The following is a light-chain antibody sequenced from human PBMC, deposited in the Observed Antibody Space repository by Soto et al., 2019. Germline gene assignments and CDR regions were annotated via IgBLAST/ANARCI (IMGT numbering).Light chain of an antibody. CDR1: QSVDSKY. Sequence: IVLTRSAYTVSVSLGERGTLSYRASQSVDSKYLAWYQQKPGQAPRLLIYDASNRATGIPARFSGSGSGTDLTLTISGLGPGDFAVYYCQHRTNWPPSFGQGTRLEIK. V-gene: IGKV3-11*01. CDR2: DAS. CDR3: QHRTNWPPS. J-gene: IGKJ5*01.